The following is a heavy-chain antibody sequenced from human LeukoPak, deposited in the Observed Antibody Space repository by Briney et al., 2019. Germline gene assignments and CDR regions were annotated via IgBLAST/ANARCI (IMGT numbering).Heavy chain of an antibody. CDR1: GGSISSYY. D-gene: IGHD3-10*01. CDR3: ARGPGRSYYYYMDV. J-gene: IGHJ6*03. V-gene: IGHV4-59*01. CDR2: IYYSGST. Sequence: SETLSLTCTVSGGSISSYYWSWIRQPPGKGLEWIGYIYYSGSTNYNPSLKSRVTISVDTSKNQFSLKLSSVTAADTAVYYCARGPGRSYYYYMDVWGKGTTVTISS.